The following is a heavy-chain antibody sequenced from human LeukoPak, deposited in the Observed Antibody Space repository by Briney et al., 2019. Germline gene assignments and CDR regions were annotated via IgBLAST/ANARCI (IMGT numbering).Heavy chain of an antibody. CDR1: GGSISSYY. Sequence: SETLSLTCSVSGGSISSYYWSWIRQPPGKGLEWIGNIYYSGSTNYNPSLKSRVTISLDTSKSQFSLQLSSVTAADAAVYYCARGGSYYGYWGQGTLVTVSS. J-gene: IGHJ4*02. V-gene: IGHV4-59*08. CDR2: IYYSGST. CDR3: ARGGSYYGY. D-gene: IGHD1-26*01.